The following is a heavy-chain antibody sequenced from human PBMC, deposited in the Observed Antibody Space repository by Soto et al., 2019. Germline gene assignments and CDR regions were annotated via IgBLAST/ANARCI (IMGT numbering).Heavy chain of an antibody. J-gene: IGHJ4*02. Sequence: GGTLRLSCAASGFTFSDYYKSWIRHAQGPGLEWVSYISSSSSYTNYADSVKGRFTISRDNAKNTLYLQMNSLRAKDTAVYDCARRVVRGVIDYWGQGTLVTVSS. CDR2: ISSSSSYT. CDR1: GFTFSDYY. D-gene: IGHD3-10*01. CDR3: ARRVVRGVIDY. V-gene: IGHV3-11*06.